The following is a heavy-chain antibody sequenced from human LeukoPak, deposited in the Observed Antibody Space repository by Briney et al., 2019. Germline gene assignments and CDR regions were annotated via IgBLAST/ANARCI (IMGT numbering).Heavy chain of an antibody. V-gene: IGHV1-2*02. Sequence: ASVKVSCKASGYTFTGYYMHWVRQAHGQGLEWMGSINPNSGGTNYAQKFQGRVTMTRDTSISTAYMELSRLRSDDTAVYYCARDQGYYYDSSVDAFDIWGQGTMVTVSS. J-gene: IGHJ3*02. CDR1: GYTFTGYY. CDR3: ARDQGYYYDSSVDAFDI. D-gene: IGHD3-22*01. CDR2: INPNSGGT.